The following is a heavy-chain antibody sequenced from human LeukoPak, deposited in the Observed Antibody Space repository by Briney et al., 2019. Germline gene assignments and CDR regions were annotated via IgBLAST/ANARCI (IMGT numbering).Heavy chain of an antibody. J-gene: IGHJ4*02. Sequence: PGGSLRLSCAASGFTFSTYWMTWVRQAPGKGLEWVANIKQDGSQKYYVDSVKGRFTISRDNAKNSLYLQVNSLRAEDTAIYYCKRDFSSGDWGQGTLVTVSS. CDR3: KRDFSSGD. CDR2: IKQDGSQK. CDR1: GFTFSTYW. D-gene: IGHD3-3*01. V-gene: IGHV3-7*01.